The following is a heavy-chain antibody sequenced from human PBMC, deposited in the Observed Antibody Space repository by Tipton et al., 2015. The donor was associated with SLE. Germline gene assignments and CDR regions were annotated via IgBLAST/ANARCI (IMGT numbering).Heavy chain of an antibody. V-gene: IGHV1-18*01. J-gene: IGHJ6*02. CDR2: ISPFNHNT. Sequence: QSGPEVKKPGASVKVSCKASGYTFTSYAISWVRQAPGQGLEWMGWISPFNHNTDYAQKFQGRVTMTTDTSTSATYLELRSLRSDDTAVYYCARAPYSYYGLDVWGQGTTVTVSS. D-gene: IGHD2-15*01. CDR3: ARAPYSYYGLDV. CDR1: GYTFTSYA.